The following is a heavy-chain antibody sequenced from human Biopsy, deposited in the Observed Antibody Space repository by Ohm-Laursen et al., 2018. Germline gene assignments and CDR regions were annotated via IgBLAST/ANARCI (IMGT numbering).Heavy chain of an antibody. CDR2: IYSGGNT. D-gene: IGHD6-19*01. V-gene: IGHV4-61*01. Sequence: SETLSLTCTVSGDSLTSGPENWSWIRQSPGQGLEYIGFIYSGGNTNYNPSLKNRVTMSVDTSKYQFYLKLYSVTATDTAVYYCARGRRTSGWPYFDNWGQGALVIVSP. J-gene: IGHJ4*02. CDR3: ARGRRTSGWPYFDN. CDR1: GDSLTSGPEN.